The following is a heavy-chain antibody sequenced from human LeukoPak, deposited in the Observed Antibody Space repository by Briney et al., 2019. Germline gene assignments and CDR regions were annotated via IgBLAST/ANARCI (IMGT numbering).Heavy chain of an antibody. D-gene: IGHD1-20*01. CDR1: GFTFSSYA. CDR3: ARDPHNWNGPFDY. CDR2: ISGSGGST. Sequence: QPGGSLRLSCAASGFTFSSYAMSWVRQAPGKGLEWVSAISGSGGSTYYADSVKGRFTISRDNAKNTLYLQMDSLRADDTAVYYCARDPHNWNGPFDYWGRGTLVTVSS. V-gene: IGHV3-23*01. J-gene: IGHJ4*02.